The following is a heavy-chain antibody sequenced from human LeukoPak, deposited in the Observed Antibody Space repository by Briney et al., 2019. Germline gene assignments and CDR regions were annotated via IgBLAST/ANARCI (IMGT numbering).Heavy chain of an antibody. Sequence: GGSLRLSCAASGFTFSSYVMSWVRQAPGKGLEWVSAISGGGGSTHYADSVKGRFTISRDNSKNTLYLQMNSLRAEDTAVYYCAKDRARVTGITLFAVVLAGWGQGTLVTVSS. D-gene: IGHD3-3*01. V-gene: IGHV3-23*01. CDR2: ISGGGGST. J-gene: IGHJ4*02. CDR1: GFTFSSYV. CDR3: AKDRARVTGITLFAVVLAG.